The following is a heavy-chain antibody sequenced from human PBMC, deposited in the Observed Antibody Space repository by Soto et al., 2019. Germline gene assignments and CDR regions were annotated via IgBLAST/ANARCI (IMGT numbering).Heavy chain of an antibody. CDR2: ISYGGGTT. CDR1: EFTFSNYA. CDR3: AKNPGYYYDSTGYHFDY. J-gene: IGHJ4*02. Sequence: GGSLRLSCAASEFTFSNYAMSWVRQAPGKGLEWVSAISYGGGTTYYADSVKGRFTISRDNSKNTLYLQMNSLRAEDTAVYYCAKNPGYYYDSTGYHFDYWGQGTLVTDS. V-gene: IGHV3-23*01. D-gene: IGHD3-22*01.